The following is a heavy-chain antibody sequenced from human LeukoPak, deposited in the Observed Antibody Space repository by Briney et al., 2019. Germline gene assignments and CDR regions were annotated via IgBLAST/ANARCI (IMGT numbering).Heavy chain of an antibody. CDR2: ISSSGSTI. CDR1: GFTFSDYY. CDR3: AKNGLYDTGAFYRPLDY. D-gene: IGHD3-22*01. J-gene: IGHJ4*02. V-gene: IGHV3-11*01. Sequence: GGSLRLSCAASGFTFSDYYMSWIRQAPGKGLEWVSYISSSGSTIYYADSVKGRFTISRDNAKNSLYLQMNSLRAEDTAVYYCAKNGLYDTGAFYRPLDYWGQGTLVTVSS.